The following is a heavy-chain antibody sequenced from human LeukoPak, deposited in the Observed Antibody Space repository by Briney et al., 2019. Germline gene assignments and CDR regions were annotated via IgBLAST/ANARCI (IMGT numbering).Heavy chain of an antibody. CDR3: AGQGKWWDYYFDY. Sequence: KTSETLSLTCAVYGGSFSGYYWSWIRQPPGKGLEWIGEINHSGSTNYNPSLKSRVTISVDTSKNQFSLKLSSVTAADTAVYYCAGQGKWWDYYFDYWGQGTLVTVSS. J-gene: IGHJ4*02. CDR2: INHSGST. V-gene: IGHV4-34*01. D-gene: IGHD2-15*01. CDR1: GGSFSGYY.